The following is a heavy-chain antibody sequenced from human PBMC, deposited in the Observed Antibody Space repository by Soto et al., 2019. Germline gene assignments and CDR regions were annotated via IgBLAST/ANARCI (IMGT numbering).Heavy chain of an antibody. Sequence: SETLSLTCTVSGGSISSSSYYWGWIRQPPGKGLEWIGSIYYSGSTYYNPSLKSRVTISVDTSKNQFSLKLSSVTAADTVLYYCARLGYEQLVYYYYYYMDVWGKGTTVTVSS. D-gene: IGHD6-13*01. V-gene: IGHV4-39*01. J-gene: IGHJ6*03. CDR1: GGSISSSSYY. CDR2: IYYSGST. CDR3: ARLGYEQLVYYYYYYMDV.